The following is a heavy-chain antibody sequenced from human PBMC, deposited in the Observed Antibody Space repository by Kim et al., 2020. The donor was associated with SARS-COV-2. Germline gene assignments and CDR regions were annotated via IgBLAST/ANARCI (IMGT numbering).Heavy chain of an antibody. D-gene: IGHD3-3*01. V-gene: IGHV4-59*13. CDR2: IYYIGST. CDR3: ARSPLFNAFDI. CDR1: GGSITGYY. Sequence: SETLSLTCTVSGGSITGYYWSWIRQPPGKGLEWIGYIYYIGSTKYNASLKSRVTISVDTSKNQFSLKLSSVTAADTAVYYCARSPLFNAFDIWGQGTMVTVPS. J-gene: IGHJ3*02.